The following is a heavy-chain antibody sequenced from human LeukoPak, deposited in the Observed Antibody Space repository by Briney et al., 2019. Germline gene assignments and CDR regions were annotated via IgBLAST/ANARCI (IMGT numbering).Heavy chain of an antibody. J-gene: IGHJ4*02. CDR1: GFTFSSYE. Sequence: GGSLRLSCAASGFTFSSYEMNWVRQAPGKGLEWVSYISSSGSTIYYADSVKGRFTISRDNAKNSLYLQMNSLRAEDTAVYYCAREGGSYWTFDYWGQGTLVTVSS. D-gene: IGHD1-26*01. CDR3: AREGGSYWTFDY. V-gene: IGHV3-48*03. CDR2: ISSSGSTI.